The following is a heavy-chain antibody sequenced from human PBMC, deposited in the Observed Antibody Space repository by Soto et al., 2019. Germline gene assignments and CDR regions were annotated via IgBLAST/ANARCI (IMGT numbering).Heavy chain of an antibody. CDR3: ARGDEYSISSMSTFPAY. CDR2: ISSSSSYI. CDR1: GFTFSSDS. D-gene: IGHD6-6*01. V-gene: IGHV3-21*01. Sequence: EVQREESGGGVVKPGGYLSLSCAAYGFTFSSDSMNWDRQAPGKGLEWVSSISSSSSYIYYADSVKGRFTISRDNATNSLYVQMNGLGFAVTAVYYWARGDEYSISSMSTFPAYWGEGSLVTVS. J-gene: IGHJ4*02.